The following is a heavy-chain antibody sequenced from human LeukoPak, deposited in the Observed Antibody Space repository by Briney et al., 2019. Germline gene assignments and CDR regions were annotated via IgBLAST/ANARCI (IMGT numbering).Heavy chain of an antibody. CDR2: IIPIFGTA. Sequence: ASVKLSCKASGGTFSSYAISWVRQAPGQGLEWMGGIIPIFGTANYAQKFQGRVTITTDESTSTAYMELSSLRSEDTAVYYCARVSLPRYCSSTSCYRGEYYYYYMDVWGKGTTVTVSS. D-gene: IGHD2-2*02. CDR1: GGTFSSYA. J-gene: IGHJ6*03. CDR3: ARVSLPRYCSSTSCYRGEYYYYYMDV. V-gene: IGHV1-69*05.